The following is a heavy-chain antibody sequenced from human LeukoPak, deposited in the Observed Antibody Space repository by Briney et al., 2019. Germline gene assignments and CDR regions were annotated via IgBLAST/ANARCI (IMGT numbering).Heavy chain of an antibody. CDR2: INHSGST. CDR3: ARHSVRGYGDYPRDYYYYMDV. Sequence: SETLSLTCAVYGVSFSGYYWTWIRQPPGKGLEWIGEINHSGSTNYNPSLKSRVTISVDTSKNQFSLKLSSVTAADTAVYYCARHSVRGYGDYPRDYYYYMDVWGKGTTVTVSS. V-gene: IGHV4-34*01. D-gene: IGHD4-17*01. CDR1: GVSFSGYY. J-gene: IGHJ6*03.